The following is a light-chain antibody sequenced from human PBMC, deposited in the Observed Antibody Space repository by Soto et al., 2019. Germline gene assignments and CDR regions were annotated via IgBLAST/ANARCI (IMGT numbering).Light chain of an antibody. J-gene: IGKJ3*01. V-gene: IGKV1-5*01. CDR3: QQYSDFLIS. CDR1: QSISRS. Sequence: DIQMTQSPSTLSASVGDRVTITCRASQSISRSLAWYQQKPGKAPSLLIYDASSLEGGVPSRFSSSGFGTEFTLTITNLQPADFATYYCQQYSDFLISFGPGTTVDFK. CDR2: DAS.